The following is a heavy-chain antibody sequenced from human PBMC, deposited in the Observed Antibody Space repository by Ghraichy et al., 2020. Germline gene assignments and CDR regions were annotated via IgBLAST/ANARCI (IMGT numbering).Heavy chain of an antibody. J-gene: IGHJ4*02. V-gene: IGHV3-48*02. CDR1: GFTFSSYS. D-gene: IGHD4-23*01. Sequence: GGSLRLSCAASGFTFSSYSMNWVRQAPGKGLEWVSYISSSSSTIFYADSVKGRFTISRDNAKNSLYLQMNSLRDEDTAVYYCARDRGTTVVTPTCFDYWGQGTLVTVSS. CDR3: ARDRGTTVVTPTCFDY. CDR2: ISSSSSTI.